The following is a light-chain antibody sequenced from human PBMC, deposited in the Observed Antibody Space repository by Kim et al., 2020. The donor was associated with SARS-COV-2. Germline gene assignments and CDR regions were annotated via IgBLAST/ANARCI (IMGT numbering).Light chain of an antibody. V-gene: IGKV1-5*01. CDR2: DAS. Sequence: GGRVTITCRASQSISSWLAWYQQKPGKAPNLLMYDASRLESGVPTRFSGSGSGTEFTLTISSLQPDDFANYYCQQYNSYPTFGQGTKVDIK. CDR1: QSISSW. J-gene: IGKJ1*01. CDR3: QQYNSYPT.